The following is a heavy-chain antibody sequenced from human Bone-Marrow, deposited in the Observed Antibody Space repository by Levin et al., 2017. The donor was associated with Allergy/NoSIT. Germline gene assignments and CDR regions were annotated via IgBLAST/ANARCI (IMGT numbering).Heavy chain of an antibody. CDR2: INSDSGGT. CDR3: ATDREGGDSCYYH. V-gene: IGHV3-23*01. D-gene: IGHD3-3*01. J-gene: IGHJ4*02. CDR1: GFPFNNSV. Sequence: LSLTCAASGFPFNNSVMTWVRQAPGKGLEWVSSINSDSGGTNYVDSVKGRFAISRDNSKNMLYLQMDSLRAEDTAVFYCATDREGGDSCYYHLGQGTLVTVSS.